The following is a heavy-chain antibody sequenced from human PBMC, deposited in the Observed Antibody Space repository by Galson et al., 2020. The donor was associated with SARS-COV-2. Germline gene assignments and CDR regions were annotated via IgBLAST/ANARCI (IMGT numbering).Heavy chain of an antibody. CDR2: ISYDGTNK. V-gene: IGHV3-30*04. CDR1: GFTFSTYA. J-gene: IGHJ5*02. CDR3: TRDSSSRSSGWFDP. D-gene: IGHD6-13*01. Sequence: GESLKISCAASGFTFSTYAMHWVRQAPGKGLEWVAAISYDGTNKYYADSVKGRFTFSRDNSKNTLYLQMISLRPEDTAIYYCTRDSSSRSSGWFDPWGQGTLVTVSS.